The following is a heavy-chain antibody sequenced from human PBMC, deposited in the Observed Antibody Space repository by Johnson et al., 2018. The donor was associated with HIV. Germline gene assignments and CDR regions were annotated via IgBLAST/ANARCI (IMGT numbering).Heavy chain of an antibody. CDR1: GFTFSSYW. D-gene: IGHD3-16*01. CDR2: INSDGSST. Sequence: VQLVESGGGVVQPGRSLRLSCAASGFTFSSYWMHWVRQAPGKGLVWVSCINSDGSSTCYADSVKGLFIISSDSSKNTLYLQMNSLGGGTTAVYYCARGGAHDAFDIWGQGTMVTVSS. J-gene: IGHJ3*02. V-gene: IGHV3-74*02. CDR3: ARGGAHDAFDI.